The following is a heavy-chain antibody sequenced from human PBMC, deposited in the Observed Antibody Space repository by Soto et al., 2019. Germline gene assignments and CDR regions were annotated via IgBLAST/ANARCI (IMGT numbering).Heavy chain of an antibody. D-gene: IGHD3-3*01. V-gene: IGHV4-39*01. Sequence: QLQLQESGPGLVKPSETLSLTCTVSGGSISSRSSYWGWIRQPPGKGLEWIGSINYSGSTYYNPSLKSRLTISVDTSKNQFSLKLSSVTAADTAVYFCAKTGFWSDYRVADYWGQGTLVTVSS. CDR2: INYSGST. CDR3: AKTGFWSDYRVADY. J-gene: IGHJ4*02. CDR1: GGSISSRSSY.